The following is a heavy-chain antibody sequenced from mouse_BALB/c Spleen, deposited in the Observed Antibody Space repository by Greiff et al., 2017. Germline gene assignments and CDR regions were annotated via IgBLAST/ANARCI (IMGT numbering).Heavy chain of an antibody. V-gene: IGHV5-6-5*01. Sequence: EVMLVESGGGLVQPGGSLKLSCAASGFTFSSYAMSWVRQTPEKRLEWVASISSGGSTYYPDSVKGRFTISRDNARNILYLQMSSLRSEDTAMYYCARVIYDGYGWFAYWGQGTLVTVSA. CDR1: GFTFSSYA. CDR2: ISSGGST. CDR3: ARVIYDGYGWFAY. D-gene: IGHD2-3*01. J-gene: IGHJ3*01.